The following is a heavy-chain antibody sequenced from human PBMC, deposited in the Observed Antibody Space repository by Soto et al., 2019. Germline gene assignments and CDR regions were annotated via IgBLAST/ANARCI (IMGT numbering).Heavy chain of an antibody. V-gene: IGHV4-31*03. D-gene: IGHD1-26*01. CDR3: ARSAVGCGDVKS. J-gene: IGHJ4*02. CDR1: GASISSRTDY. Sequence: QVQLQESGPGLVKPSQTLSLTCTVSGASISSRTDYWTWVRQHPGEGLEWIGYFYDSETTHYNPSLRSRMSISIDTSKNHFSLNMRSVTASVTAVYFCARSAVGCGDVKSWGQGTLVVVSS. CDR2: FYDSETT.